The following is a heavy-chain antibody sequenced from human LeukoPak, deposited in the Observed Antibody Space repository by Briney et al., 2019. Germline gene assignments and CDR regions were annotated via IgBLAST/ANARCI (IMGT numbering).Heavy chain of an antibody. V-gene: IGHV4-30-2*01. J-gene: IGHJ2*01. D-gene: IGHD1-26*01. CDR1: GGSIGSGGYS. CDR2: IYHSGST. Sequence: PSQTLSLTCAVSGGSIGSGGYSWSWIRQPPGKGLEWIGYIYHSGSTYYNPSLKSRVTISVDRSKNQFSLKLSSVTAADTAVYYCARDAELRNWYFDLWGRGTLVTVSS. CDR3: ARDAELRNWYFDL.